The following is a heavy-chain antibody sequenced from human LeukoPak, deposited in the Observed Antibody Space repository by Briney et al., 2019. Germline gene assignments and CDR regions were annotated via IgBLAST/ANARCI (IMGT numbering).Heavy chain of an antibody. CDR1: GFTFSDYY. D-gene: IGHD3-10*01. CDR3: AKTEPYGSGSYYPGY. CDR2: SSSSSSYT. Sequence: GGSLRLSCAASGFTFSDYYMSWIRQAPGKGLEWVSYSSSSSSYTNYADSVKGRFTISRDNTKNSVYLQMNSLRAEDTAVYYCAKTEPYGSGSYYPGYWGQGTLFTVSS. V-gene: IGHV3-11*06. J-gene: IGHJ4*02.